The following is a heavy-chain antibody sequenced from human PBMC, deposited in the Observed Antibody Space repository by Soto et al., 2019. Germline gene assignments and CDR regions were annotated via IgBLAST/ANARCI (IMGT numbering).Heavy chain of an antibody. D-gene: IGHD4-17*01. CDR3: AKDVQEMDIGDYRDYDYGMDV. CDR1: GFSFEDYA. CDR2: ISWDSGGI. J-gene: IGHJ6*02. V-gene: IGHV3-9*01. Sequence: EVQLVESGGGLGQPGRSLRLSCAASGFSFEDYALHWVRQAPGKGLELVSGISWDSGGIGYVDSVKGRFTITRDNAKTSLYLQLNSLRPEDTARYYCAKDVQEMDIGDYRDYDYGMDVWGQGTTVTVSS.